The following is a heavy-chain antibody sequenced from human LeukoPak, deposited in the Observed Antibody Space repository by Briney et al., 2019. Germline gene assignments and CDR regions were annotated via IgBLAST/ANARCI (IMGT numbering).Heavy chain of an antibody. Sequence: GASVKVSCKASGYTFTGYYMHWVRQAPGQGLEWMGWINPNSGGTNYAQKFQGRVTMTRDTSISTAYMELSRLRSDDTAVYYCALLGYYGSGSRSPWGQGTLVTVSS. CDR2: INPNSGGT. CDR3: ALLGYYGSGSRSP. D-gene: IGHD3-10*01. J-gene: IGHJ5*02. V-gene: IGHV1-2*02. CDR1: GYTFTGYY.